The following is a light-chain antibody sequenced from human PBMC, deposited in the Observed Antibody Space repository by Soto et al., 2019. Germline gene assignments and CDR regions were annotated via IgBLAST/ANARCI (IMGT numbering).Light chain of an antibody. J-gene: IGKJ3*01. CDR3: QQYGSSPRT. V-gene: IGKV3-20*01. Sequence: ESVLTQSPGTLSLSPGERATLSCRASQSVSSSYLAWYQQKPGQAPRLLIYGASSRATGIPDRFSGSGSGTDFTLTISRLEPEDFAVYYRQQYGSSPRTFGPGTKVDIK. CDR1: QSVSSSY. CDR2: GAS.